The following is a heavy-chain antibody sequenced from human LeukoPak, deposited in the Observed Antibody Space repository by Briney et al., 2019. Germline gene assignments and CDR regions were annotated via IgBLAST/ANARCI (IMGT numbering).Heavy chain of an antibody. V-gene: IGHV3-23*01. CDR3: ARKGYPSGYGLADFDM. J-gene: IGHJ3*02. CDR2: ITPSGAST. Sequence: PGGSLRLSCAASGFTFSNYPMNWVRQAPGKGLEWVSAITPSGASTYYADSVKGRFTISRGNSKDTLYLQMNSLRAEDTAIYYCARKGYPSGYGLADFDMWGQGTMVTVSS. D-gene: IGHD5-18*01. CDR1: GFTFSNYP.